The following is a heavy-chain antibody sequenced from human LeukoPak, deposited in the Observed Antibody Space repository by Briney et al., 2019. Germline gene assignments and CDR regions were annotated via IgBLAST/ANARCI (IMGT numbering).Heavy chain of an antibody. CDR1: GGTFSSYT. V-gene: IGHV1-69*04. D-gene: IGHD3-22*01. CDR3: ARDSYYDSSGLFDY. CDR2: IIPILGIA. Sequence: GSSVKVSCKASGGTFSSYTISWVRQAPGQGLEWMGRIIPILGIANYAQKFQGIVTITADKSTSTAYMELSSLRSEDTAVYYCARDSYYDSSGLFDYWGQGTLVTVSS. J-gene: IGHJ4*02.